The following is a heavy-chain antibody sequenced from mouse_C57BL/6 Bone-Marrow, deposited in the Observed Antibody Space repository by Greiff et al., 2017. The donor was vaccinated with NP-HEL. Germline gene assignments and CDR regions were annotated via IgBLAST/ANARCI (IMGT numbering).Heavy chain of an antibody. CDR2: ISYDGSN. V-gene: IGHV3-6*01. J-gene: IGHJ2*01. D-gene: IGHD2-1*01. CDR1: GYSITSGYY. Sequence: EVKLQESGPGLVKPSQSLSLTCSVTGYSITSGYYWNWIRQFPGNKLEWMGYISYDGSNNYNPSLKNRISITRDTSKNQFFLKLNSVTTEDTATYYCAREGYYGNYLYYFDYWGQGTTLTVSS. CDR3: AREGYYGNYLYYFDY.